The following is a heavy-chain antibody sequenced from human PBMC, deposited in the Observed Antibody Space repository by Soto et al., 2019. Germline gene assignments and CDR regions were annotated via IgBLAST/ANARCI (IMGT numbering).Heavy chain of an antibody. CDR2: ISSVGTSI. CDR3: VGGTGWFY. V-gene: IGHV3-74*01. CDR1: GFTFSNSW. D-gene: IGHD6-19*01. Sequence: PGGSLRLSCEASGFTFSNSWMHWVRQAPGKGPVWVSRISSVGTSITYADSVKGRFTISRDNAKNTLYLHMNSLRAEDTAVYYCVGGTGWFYWGQGTLVTVSS. J-gene: IGHJ4*02.